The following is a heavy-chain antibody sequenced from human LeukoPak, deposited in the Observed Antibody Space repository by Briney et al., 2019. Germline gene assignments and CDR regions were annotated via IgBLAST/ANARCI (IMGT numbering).Heavy chain of an antibody. CDR2: ISWNSGSI. Sequence: PGGSLRLSCAASGFTFSSYSMSWVRQAPGKGLEWVSGISWNSGSIGYADSVKGRFTISRDNAKNSLYLQMNSLRAEDTALYYCAKDIGIQLWLGAFDPWGQGTLVTVSS. V-gene: IGHV3-9*01. CDR3: AKDIGIQLWLGAFDP. J-gene: IGHJ5*02. CDR1: GFTFSSYS. D-gene: IGHD5-18*01.